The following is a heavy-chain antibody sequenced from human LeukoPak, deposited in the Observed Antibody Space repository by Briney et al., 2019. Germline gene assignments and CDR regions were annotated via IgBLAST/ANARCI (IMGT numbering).Heavy chain of an antibody. J-gene: IGHJ4*02. Sequence: LGESLKISCKGSGYSSTSYWIGWVRQMPGKGLEWMGIIYPGDSDTRYSPSFQGQVTISADKSISTAYLQWSSLKASDTAMYYCARRYYYGSGSYYFDYWGQGTLVTVSS. CDR1: GYSSTSYW. D-gene: IGHD3-10*01. V-gene: IGHV5-51*01. CDR3: ARRYYYGSGSYYFDY. CDR2: IYPGDSDT.